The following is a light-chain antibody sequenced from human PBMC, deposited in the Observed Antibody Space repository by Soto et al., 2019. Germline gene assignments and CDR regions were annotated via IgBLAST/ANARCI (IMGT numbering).Light chain of an antibody. V-gene: IGLV1-47*01. CDR2: RNN. CDR1: SSNIGSNY. CDR3: AAWDDSLSGKV. Sequence: QSVLTQPPSASGTPGQRVTISCSGSSSNIGSNYVYWYQQLPGTAPKLLIYRNNQRPSEVPDRFSGSKSGTSASLANSGLRSEDEADYYCAAWDDSLSGKVFGGGTKLTVL. J-gene: IGLJ2*01.